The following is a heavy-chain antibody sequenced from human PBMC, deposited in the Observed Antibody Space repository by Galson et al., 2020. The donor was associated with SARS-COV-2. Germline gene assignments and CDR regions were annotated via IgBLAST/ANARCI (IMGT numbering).Heavy chain of an antibody. CDR2: IIPIFGTA. Sequence: ASVKVSCKASGGTFSSYAISWVRQAPGQGLEWMGRIIPIFGTANYAQKFQGRVTITADKSTSTAYMELSSLRSEDTAVYYCARGGGDIGGYDPPTVDARWFDPWGQGTLVTVSS. J-gene: IGHJ5*02. V-gene: IGHV1-69*06. CDR1: GGTFSSYA. CDR3: ARGGGDIGGYDPPTVDARWFDP. D-gene: IGHD5-12*01.